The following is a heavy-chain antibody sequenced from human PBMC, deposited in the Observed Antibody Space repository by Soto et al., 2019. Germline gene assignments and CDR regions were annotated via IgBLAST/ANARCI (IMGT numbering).Heavy chain of an antibody. CDR3: ARDSNVVVAATGPSSYYYGMDV. D-gene: IGHD2-15*01. CDR2: IKSKTDGGTT. V-gene: IGHV3-15*07. Sequence: PGGSLRLSCAASGFTFSNAWMNWVRQAPGKGLEWVGRIKSKTDGGTTDYAAPVKGRFTISRDNAKNSLYLQMNSLRAEDTAVYYCARDSNVVVAATGPSSYYYGMDVWGQGTTVTVSS. CDR1: GFTFSNAW. J-gene: IGHJ6*02.